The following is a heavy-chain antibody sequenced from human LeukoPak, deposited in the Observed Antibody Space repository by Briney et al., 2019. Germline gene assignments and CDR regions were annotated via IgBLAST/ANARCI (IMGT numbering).Heavy chain of an antibody. Sequence: SVKVSCXASGGTFSSYAISWVRQAPGQGLEWMGRIIPIFGTANYAQKFQGRVTITTDESTSTAYMELSSLRSEDTAVYYCAILGITFGGVIVEIFDYWGQGTLVTVSS. J-gene: IGHJ4*02. D-gene: IGHD3-16*02. CDR3: AILGITFGGVIVEIFDY. V-gene: IGHV1-69*05. CDR2: IIPIFGTA. CDR1: GGTFSSYA.